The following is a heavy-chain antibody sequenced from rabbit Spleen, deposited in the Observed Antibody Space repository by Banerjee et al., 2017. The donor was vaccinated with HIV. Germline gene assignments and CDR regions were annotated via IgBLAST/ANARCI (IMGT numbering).Heavy chain of an antibody. CDR3: ARDLAAIIGWNFAL. CDR1: GFSLTYNYV. CDR2: INSSTGTT. V-gene: IGHV1S45*01. J-gene: IGHJ6*01. D-gene: IGHD4-1*01. Sequence: QDQLMESGGGLVKPGASLTLTCKASGFSLTYNYVMCWVRQAPGKGLEWIACINSSTGTTVYASWAKGRFTVSRTSSTTVTLQMTSLTAADTATYFCARDLAAIIGWNFALWGPGTLVTVS.